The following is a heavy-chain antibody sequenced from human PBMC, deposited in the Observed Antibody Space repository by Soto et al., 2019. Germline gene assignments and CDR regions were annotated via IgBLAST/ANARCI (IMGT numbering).Heavy chain of an antibody. CDR1: GFSLRPYT. J-gene: IGHJ4*02. Sequence: GGSLRLSCAASGFSLRPYTVTWVRQAPGKGLEWVSSIDDRGIYMHYADSVKGRFTVSRDNAANLVYLQMVSLRVEDTAVYYCARSGLGRSLGYWGQGTLVTVSS. D-gene: IGHD1-26*01. CDR2: IDDRGIYM. CDR3: ARSGLGRSLGY. V-gene: IGHV3-21*01.